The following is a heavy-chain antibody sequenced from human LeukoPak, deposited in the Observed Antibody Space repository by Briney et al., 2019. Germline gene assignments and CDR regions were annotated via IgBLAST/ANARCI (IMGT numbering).Heavy chain of an antibody. Sequence: GRSLRLSCAASGFTFSSYAMHWVRQAPGKGLEWVAVISYDGSNKYYADSVKGRFTISGDNSKNALYLQMNSLRAEDTAVYYCARDRAVDTAMATFDYWGQGTLVTVSS. CDR3: ARDRAVDTAMATFDY. CDR2: ISYDGSNK. J-gene: IGHJ4*02. V-gene: IGHV3-30*01. CDR1: GFTFSSYA. D-gene: IGHD5-18*01.